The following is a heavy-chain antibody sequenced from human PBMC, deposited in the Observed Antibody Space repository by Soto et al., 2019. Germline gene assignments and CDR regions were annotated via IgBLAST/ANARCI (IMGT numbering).Heavy chain of an antibody. CDR3: ANYDSSGYGMDY. CDR1: GGFISSYY. V-gene: IGHV4-59*01. Sequence: SETLSLTCTVSGGFISSYYWSWIRQPPGKGLEWIGYINYSGSTNYNPSLKSRVTTSLDTSKNQFSLKLSSVTAADTAVYYCANYDSSGYGMDYWGQGILVTVSS. CDR2: INYSGST. D-gene: IGHD3-22*01. J-gene: IGHJ4*02.